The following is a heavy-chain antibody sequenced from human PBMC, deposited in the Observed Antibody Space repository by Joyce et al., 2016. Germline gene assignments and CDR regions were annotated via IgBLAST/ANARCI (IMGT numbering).Heavy chain of an antibody. J-gene: IGHJ4*02. CDR2: VRNDGSNS. CDR1: GFIFSNYA. CDR3: ARVSYYSGSGYLPDY. D-gene: IGHD3-3*01. V-gene: IGHV3-30-3*01. Sequence: QVQLMESGGGVVQPGRSLRLSCAASGFIFSNYAMQWVRQAPGKGLEWVSFVRNDGSNSVYAGSGGGRFTSSRDNSKNTLYLQMNNLKGEDMAVYFCARVSYYSGSGYLPDYWGQGTLVTVSS.